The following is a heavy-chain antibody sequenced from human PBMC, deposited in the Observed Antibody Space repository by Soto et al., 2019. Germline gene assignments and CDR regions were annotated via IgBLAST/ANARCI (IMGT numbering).Heavy chain of an antibody. J-gene: IGHJ4*02. D-gene: IGHD5-12*01. V-gene: IGHV3-53*01. CDR1: GFTVSSNY. Sequence: GGSLRLSCAASGFTVSSNYMSWVRQAPGKGLEWVSVIYSGGSTYYADSVKGRFTISRDNSKNTLYLQMNSLRAEDTAVYYCARVGHSGYDCPFDYWGQGTLVTV. CDR3: ARVGHSGYDCPFDY. CDR2: IYSGGST.